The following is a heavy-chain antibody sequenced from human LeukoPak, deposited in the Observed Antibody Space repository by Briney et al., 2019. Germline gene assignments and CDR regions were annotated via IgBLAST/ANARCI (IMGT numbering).Heavy chain of an antibody. CDR3: ARDYKSGSFHFDY. V-gene: IGHV1-69*05. D-gene: IGHD1-26*01. CDR2: IFPIFGTA. Sequence: SVKVSCKASGGTFSSYAISWVRQAPGQGLEWMGRIFPIFGTANYAQKFQGRVTITTDESTSTAYMELSSLRSDDTAVYYCARDYKSGSFHFDYWGQGTLVTVSS. J-gene: IGHJ4*02. CDR1: GGTFSSYA.